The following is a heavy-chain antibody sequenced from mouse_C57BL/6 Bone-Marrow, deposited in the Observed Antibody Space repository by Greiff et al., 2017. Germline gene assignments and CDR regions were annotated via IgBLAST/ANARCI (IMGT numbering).Heavy chain of an antibody. CDR2: LWSGGST. J-gene: IGHJ2*01. Sequence: QVQLKQSGPGLVQPSQSLSITCTVSGFSLTSYGVHWVRQSPGKGLEWLGVLWSGGSTAYNAAFISRLSISKDNSKSQVFFKMNSLQADDTAIYYCARVTTVVHFDYWGQGTTLTVSS. V-gene: IGHV2-2*01. D-gene: IGHD1-1*01. CDR1: GFSLTSYG. CDR3: ARVTTVVHFDY.